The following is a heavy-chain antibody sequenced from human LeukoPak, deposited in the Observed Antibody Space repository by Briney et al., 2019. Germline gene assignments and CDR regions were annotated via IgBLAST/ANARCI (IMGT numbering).Heavy chain of an antibody. CDR3: AGRPTGYSSGYIH. V-gene: IGHV3-23*01. CDR1: GITFSNYD. Sequence: GGSLRLSCAASGITFSNYDMSWVRQAPEKGLDWVSVISGSAHKIRYADSVKGRFTISRDNSENIVYLQMNNLRVEDTAVYYCAGRPTGYSSGYIHWGQGTLVTVSS. D-gene: IGHD5-18*01. CDR2: ISGSAHKI. J-gene: IGHJ4*02.